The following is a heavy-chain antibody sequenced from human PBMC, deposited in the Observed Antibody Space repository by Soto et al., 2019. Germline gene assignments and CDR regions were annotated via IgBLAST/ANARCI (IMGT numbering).Heavy chain of an antibody. CDR3: ARGHLQGPEEWFDP. CDR1: GNSFSSYW. J-gene: IGHJ5*02. V-gene: IGHV5-51*01. Sequence: XESLRVSCQYSGNSFSSYWIGLVLQMPGKGLEWMGIIYPGDSETRYSPSFQGQVTISADKSISTAYLQWSSLKASDTAMYYCARGHLQGPEEWFDPSRQGTLVTAPQ. CDR2: IYPGDSET.